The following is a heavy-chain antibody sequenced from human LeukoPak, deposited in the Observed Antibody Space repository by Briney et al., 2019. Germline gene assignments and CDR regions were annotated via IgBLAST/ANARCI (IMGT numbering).Heavy chain of an antibody. Sequence: GGSLRLSCAASGFTFSSYAMHWVRQAPGKGLEWVAVIPYDGSNKYYADSVKGRCTISRENSKNRLYLQMNSLRAEDTAVYYCARAEGYGGELDSWGQGTLVTVSS. D-gene: IGHD4-23*01. CDR3: ARAEGYGGELDS. V-gene: IGHV3-30*04. CDR2: IPYDGSNK. CDR1: GFTFSSYA. J-gene: IGHJ4*02.